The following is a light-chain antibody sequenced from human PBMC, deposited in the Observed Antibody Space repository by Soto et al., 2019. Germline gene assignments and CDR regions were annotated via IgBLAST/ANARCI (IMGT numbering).Light chain of an antibody. Sequence: QSVLTQPPSVSAAPGQKVTISCSGSGSNIGNNYVSWYQQLPGTAPKLLIYYDNKRPSGIPDRFSGSKSGTSATLGITGLRTGDEANYYCGTWDSSLSAGGVFGGGTKLTVL. CDR1: GSNIGNNY. CDR3: GTWDSSLSAGGV. CDR2: YDN. V-gene: IGLV1-51*01. J-gene: IGLJ2*01.